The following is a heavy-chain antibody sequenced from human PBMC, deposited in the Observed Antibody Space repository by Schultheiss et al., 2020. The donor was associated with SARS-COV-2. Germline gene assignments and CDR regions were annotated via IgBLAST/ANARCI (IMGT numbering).Heavy chain of an antibody. Sequence: GSLRLSCAVYGGSFSGYFWSWIRQPPGKGLEWIGEINHSGSTNYNPSLKSRVTISVDTSKNQFSLKLSSVTAADTAVYYCARGPGSTRDYYGMDVWGQGTTVTVSS. V-gene: IGHV4-34*01. J-gene: IGHJ6*02. CDR3: ARGPGSTRDYYGMDV. D-gene: IGHD3-10*01. CDR2: INHSGST. CDR1: GGSFSGYF.